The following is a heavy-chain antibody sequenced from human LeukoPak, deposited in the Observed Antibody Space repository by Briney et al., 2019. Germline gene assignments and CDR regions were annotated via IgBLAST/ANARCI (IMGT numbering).Heavy chain of an antibody. CDR1: GYSISSGYY. CDR2: IYHSRST. V-gene: IGHV4-38-2*02. J-gene: IGHJ4*02. Sequence: SETLSLTCTVSGYSISSGYYWGWIRQPPGKGLEWIGSIYHSRSTYYNPSLKSRVTISVDTSKNQFSLKLSSVTAADTAVYYCAREPYGFWGQGTLVTVSS. CDR3: AREPYGF. D-gene: IGHD4-17*01.